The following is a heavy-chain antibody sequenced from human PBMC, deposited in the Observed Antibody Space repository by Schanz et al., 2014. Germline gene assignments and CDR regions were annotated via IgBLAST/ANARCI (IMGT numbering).Heavy chain of an antibody. CDR1: GFTFSNYG. J-gene: IGHJ6*02. CDR3: AKDRGGDYEVSYYYGMDV. D-gene: IGHD4-17*01. Sequence: VQLVESGGGLVEPGRSLRLSCAASGFTFSNYGMHWVRQAPGKGLEWVAVISYDGSDKFYADSVKGRFTISRDNSNNTLSLQMNSLRNEDTAVYYCAKDRGGDYEVSYYYGMDVWGQGTTVTVSS. CDR2: ISYDGSDK. V-gene: IGHV3-30*18.